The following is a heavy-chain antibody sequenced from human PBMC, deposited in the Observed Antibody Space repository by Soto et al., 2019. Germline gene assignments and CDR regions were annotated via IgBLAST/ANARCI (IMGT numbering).Heavy chain of an antibody. J-gene: IGHJ4*02. D-gene: IGHD3-10*01. CDR2: IYYSGST. CDR1: GGSISSSSYY. V-gene: IGHV4-39*01. Sequence: QLQLQESGPGLVKPSETLSLTCTVSGGSISSSSYYWGWIRQPPGKGLEWIGSRSIYYSGSTYYNPSLKSRVSISADTSKSQLSLMLSSVTAADTAVYYCARLWMGERPPDYWGLGTLVTVSS. CDR3: ARLWMGERPPDY.